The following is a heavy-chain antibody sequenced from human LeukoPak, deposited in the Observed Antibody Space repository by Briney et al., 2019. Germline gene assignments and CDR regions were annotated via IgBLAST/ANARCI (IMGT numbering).Heavy chain of an antibody. D-gene: IGHD3-10*01. CDR2: IYYSGST. J-gene: IGHJ4*02. CDR3: ATSGEGGHFDY. Sequence: SQTLSLTCTVSGGSISSGDYYWSWIRQPPGKGLEWIGYIYYSGSTYYNPSLKSRVTISVDTSKNQFSLKLSSVTVADTAVYYCATSGEGGHFDYWGQGTLVTVSS. V-gene: IGHV4-30-4*01. CDR1: GGSISSGDYY.